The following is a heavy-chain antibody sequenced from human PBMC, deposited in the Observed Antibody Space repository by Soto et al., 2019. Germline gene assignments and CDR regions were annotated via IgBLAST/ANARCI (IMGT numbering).Heavy chain of an antibody. D-gene: IGHD2-15*01. V-gene: IGHV3-30-3*01. CDR2: ISYDGSNK. J-gene: IGHJ6*02. CDR1: GFTFSSYA. CDR3: PSLYCSGGSCYSEWYYYGMDV. Sequence: PGGSLRLSCAASGFTFSSYAMHWVRQAPGKGLEWVAVISYDGSNKYYADSVKGRFTISRDNSKNTLYLQMNSLRAEDTAVYYFPSLYCSGGSCYSEWYYYGMDVWGQGTTVTVS.